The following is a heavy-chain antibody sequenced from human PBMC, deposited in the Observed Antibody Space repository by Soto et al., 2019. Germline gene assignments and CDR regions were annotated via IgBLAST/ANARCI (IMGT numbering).Heavy chain of an antibody. Sequence: QVQLVQSGAEVKKPGASVKVSCNASGYTFTSYGISWVRQAPGQGLEWMGWISTYKGDTHYAQKLQGRVTLTTDTSTSTAYMELRSLRSDDTAVYYCARANGDYYFDYWGQGTLVTVSP. CDR2: ISTYKGDT. CDR1: GYTFTSYG. D-gene: IGHD4-17*01. J-gene: IGHJ4*02. CDR3: ARANGDYYFDY. V-gene: IGHV1-18*01.